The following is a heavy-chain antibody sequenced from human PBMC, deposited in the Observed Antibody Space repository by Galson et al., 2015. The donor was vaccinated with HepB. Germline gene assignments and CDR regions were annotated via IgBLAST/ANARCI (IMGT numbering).Heavy chain of an antibody. J-gene: IGHJ6*03. D-gene: IGHD3-16*01. CDR2: ISGSGGST. Sequence: SLRLSCAASGFTFSSYAMSWVRQAPGKGLEWVSAISGSGGSTYYADSVKGRFTISRDNSKNTLYLQMNSLRAEDTAVYYCAKASLDVGRAYPPYYYYMDVWGKGTTVTVSS. CDR3: AKASLDVGRAYPPYYYYMDV. V-gene: IGHV3-23*01. CDR1: GFTFSSYA.